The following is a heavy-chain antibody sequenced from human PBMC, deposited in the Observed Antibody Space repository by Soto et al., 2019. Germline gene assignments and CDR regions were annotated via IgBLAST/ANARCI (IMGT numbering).Heavy chain of an antibody. J-gene: IGHJ4*02. V-gene: IGHV3-23*01. CDR2: VSDNGGRT. CDR3: ARGGPYNYGPRGSRVADY. D-gene: IGHD5-18*01. Sequence: EVQLLESGGGSVQSGGSLRLSCAASGFTFSNYGMSWVRQAPGKGLEWVSAVSDNGGRTRYADSVKGRFTISRDNSQNTLYLQMLSLRADDTAIYYCARGGPYNYGPRGSRVADYWGQGTLVTLSS. CDR1: GFTFSNYG.